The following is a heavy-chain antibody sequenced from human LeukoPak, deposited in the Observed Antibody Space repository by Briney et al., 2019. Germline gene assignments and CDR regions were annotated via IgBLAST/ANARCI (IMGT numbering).Heavy chain of an antibody. CDR3: ARHSQYQLLYLDY. D-gene: IGHD2-2*01. J-gene: IGHJ4*02. V-gene: IGHV4-59*08. CDR1: GGSISSYY. CDR2: INYSGST. Sequence: PSETLSLTCTVSGGSISSYYWSWIRQPPGKGLEWIGYINYSGSTDYNPSLKSRVTISVDTSKNQFSLKLSSVTAADTAVYYCARHSQYQLLYLDYWGQGALVTVSS.